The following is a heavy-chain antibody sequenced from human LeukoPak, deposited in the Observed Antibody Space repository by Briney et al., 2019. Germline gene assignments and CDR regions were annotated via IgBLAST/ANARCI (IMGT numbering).Heavy chain of an antibody. V-gene: IGHV3-30*03. D-gene: IGHD6-19*01. Sequence: SGRSLRLSCAASGFTFSSYGMHWVRQAPGKGLEWVAVISYDGSNKYYADSVKGRFTISRDNSKNTLYLQMNSLRAEDTAVYYCASSGIAVAGTHYWGQGTLVTVSS. CDR3: ASSGIAVAGTHY. CDR1: GFTFSSYG. CDR2: ISYDGSNK. J-gene: IGHJ4*02.